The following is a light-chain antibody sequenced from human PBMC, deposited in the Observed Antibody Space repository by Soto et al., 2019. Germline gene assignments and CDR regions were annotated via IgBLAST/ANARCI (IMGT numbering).Light chain of an antibody. J-gene: IGKJ1*01. V-gene: IGKV3-20*01. CDR2: DAS. Sequence: EIVLTQSPATLSLSPGERATLSCRASQSVSSYLAWYQQKPGQAPRLLIYDASNRATGIPARFSGSGSGTDFTLTISRLEPEDFAVYYCQQYGRSPQAAWTFGQGTKVEIK. CDR1: QSVSSY. CDR3: QQYGRSPQAAWT.